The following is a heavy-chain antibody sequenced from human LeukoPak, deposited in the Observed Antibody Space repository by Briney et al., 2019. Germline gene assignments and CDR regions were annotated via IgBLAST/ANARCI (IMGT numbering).Heavy chain of an antibody. V-gene: IGHV3-7*01. J-gene: IGHJ6*03. CDR3: ARDHAFSYYYYNMDV. CDR1: GLTFSSYW. D-gene: IGHD3-3*01. CDR2: IKQDGSEK. Sequence: GGSLRLSCAASGLTFSSYWMSWVRQAPGNGLEWVANIKQDGSEKYYVDSVKGRFTISRDNAKNSLYLQMNSLSAEDTAVYYCARDHAFSYYYYNMDVWGKGTTVTVSS.